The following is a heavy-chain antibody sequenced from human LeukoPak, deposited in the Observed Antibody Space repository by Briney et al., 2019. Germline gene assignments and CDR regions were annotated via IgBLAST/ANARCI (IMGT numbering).Heavy chain of an antibody. Sequence: GGSLRLSCAASGFTFSTYAMSWVRQAPGRGLEWVSTISASGGSSYYADSVKGRFSISRDNSKNTLDLQMNSLRAEDTAVYYCAKGIPATGTAVRGYFDYWGQGTLVTVSS. CDR3: AKGIPATGTAVRGYFDY. D-gene: IGHD6-13*01. V-gene: IGHV3-23*01. CDR2: ISASGGSS. CDR1: GFTFSTYA. J-gene: IGHJ4*02.